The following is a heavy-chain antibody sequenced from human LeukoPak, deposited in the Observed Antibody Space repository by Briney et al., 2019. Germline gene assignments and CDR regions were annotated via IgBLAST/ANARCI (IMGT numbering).Heavy chain of an antibody. Sequence: GGSLRLSCAASGFTFSSYSMNWVRQAPGKGLEWVSYISSSSSTIHYADSVKGRFTISRDNAKNSLYLQMNSLRDEDTAVYYCARDGPLVRMITFGNDAFDIWGQGTMVTVSS. V-gene: IGHV3-48*02. CDR1: GFTFSSYS. J-gene: IGHJ3*02. CDR3: ARDGPLVRMITFGNDAFDI. D-gene: IGHD3-16*01. CDR2: ISSSSSTI.